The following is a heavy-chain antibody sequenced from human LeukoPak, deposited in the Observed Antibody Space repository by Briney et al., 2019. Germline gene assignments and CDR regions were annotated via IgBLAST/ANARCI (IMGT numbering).Heavy chain of an antibody. J-gene: IGHJ6*02. CDR1: GFTFSSYA. D-gene: IGHD1-26*01. CDR2: ISNSGDST. CDR3: AKDPGSYPGIYYYYGMDV. V-gene: IGHV3-23*01. Sequence: GGSLRLSCAASGFTFSSYAMSWVRQAPGEGLQWVSGISNSGDSTYYLDSVKGRFTISRDNSKNTLHLQMSSLRAEDTAVYYCAKDPGSYPGIYYYYGMDVWGQGTTVTVSS.